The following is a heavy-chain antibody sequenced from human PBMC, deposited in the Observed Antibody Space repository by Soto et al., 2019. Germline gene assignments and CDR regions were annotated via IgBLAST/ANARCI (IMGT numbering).Heavy chain of an antibody. CDR1: GFTFSDYY. J-gene: IGHJ4*02. V-gene: IGHV3-72*01. D-gene: IGHD1-26*01. CDR3: ARDTGGSYDY. CDR2: TRNKANSYAT. Sequence: EVHLVESGGGLVQPGGSLRLSCAASGFTFSDYYMDCVRQVPGKGLEWVGRTRNKANSYATEYAASVKGRFSISRDDSKDSMYLQMNSLKTEDTAVYYCARDTGGSYDYWGQGALVTVSS.